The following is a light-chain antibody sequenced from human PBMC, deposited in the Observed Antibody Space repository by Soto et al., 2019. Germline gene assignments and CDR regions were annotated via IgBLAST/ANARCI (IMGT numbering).Light chain of an antibody. CDR3: HHYET. CDR2: GAS. Sequence: IVLTQSPGTLSLSPGERATLSCRASQSVTSGYLAWYQQRPGQSPRLLIYGASSRATGIPARFSGSGSGTELTLTISRLEPEDFTVYYCHHYETFGQGTKVDIK. CDR1: QSVTSGY. V-gene: IGKV3-20*01. J-gene: IGKJ1*01.